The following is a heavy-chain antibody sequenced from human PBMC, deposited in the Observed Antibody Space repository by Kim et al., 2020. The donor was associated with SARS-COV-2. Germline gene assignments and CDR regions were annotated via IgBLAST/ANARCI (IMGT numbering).Heavy chain of an antibody. CDR1: GYTFTSFG. CDR2: LDTGNGNS. J-gene: IGHJ4*02. CDR3: ARDGGSYSFDY. D-gene: IGHD2-15*01. V-gene: IGHV1-3*04. Sequence: ASVKVSCKASGYTFTSFGIHWVRQAPGQSLEWMGWLDTGNGNSGSSQNFHGRVTITRDTSASTVYMELRSLRSEVTAVYYCARDGGSYSFDYWGQGTLVTVSS.